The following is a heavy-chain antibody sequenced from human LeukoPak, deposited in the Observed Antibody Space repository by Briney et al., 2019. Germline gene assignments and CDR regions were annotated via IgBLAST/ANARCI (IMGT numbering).Heavy chain of an antibody. CDR2: IHYSGST. D-gene: IGHD3-10*01. V-gene: IGHV4-39*07. CDR1: GGSISSSSYY. CDR3: ARGLGDYYGSGSYLVWFDP. J-gene: IGHJ5*02. Sequence: SETLSLTCTVSGGSISSSSYYWGWIRQPPGKGLEWIGSIHYSGSTNYNPSLKSRVTISVDTSKNQFSLKLSSVTAADTAVYYCARGLGDYYGSGSYLVWFDPWGQGTLVTVSS.